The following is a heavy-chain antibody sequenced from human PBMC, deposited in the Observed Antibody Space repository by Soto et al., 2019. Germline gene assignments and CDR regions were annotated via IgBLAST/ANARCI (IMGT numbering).Heavy chain of an antibody. CDR2: IFSNDEK. D-gene: IGHD3-16*01. CDR3: ALIIGAAVGGSFLDP. J-gene: IGHJ5*02. Sequence: QVTLKESGPVLVKPTETLTLTCTVSGFSLSNARMGVSWIRQPPGKALEWLAHIFSNDEKSYSTSLKSRLTISKDTSKSQVVLTMTNMDPVDTATYYCALIIGAAVGGSFLDPWGQGTLVTVSS. CDR1: GFSLSNARMG. V-gene: IGHV2-26*01.